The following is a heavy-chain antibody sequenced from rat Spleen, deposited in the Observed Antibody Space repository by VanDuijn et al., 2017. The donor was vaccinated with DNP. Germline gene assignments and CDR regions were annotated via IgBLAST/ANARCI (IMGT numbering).Heavy chain of an antibody. D-gene: IGHD1-12*02. J-gene: IGHJ4*01. V-gene: IGHV6-6*01. CDR1: GFTFSTAW. CDR3: AWRDYDGASYVMDV. Sequence: EVQVLESGEGLVQPGNSLKLSCATSGFTFSTAWMYWYRQFPEKRLEWVARIKAKSNNYATDYTESVKGRFTISRDDSKSSIYLQMNNLKEEDTAIYYCAWRDYDGASYVMDVWGQGTSVTVSS. CDR2: IKAKSNNYAT.